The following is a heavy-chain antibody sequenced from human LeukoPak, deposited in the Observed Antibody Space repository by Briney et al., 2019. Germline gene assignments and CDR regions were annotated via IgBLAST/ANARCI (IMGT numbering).Heavy chain of an antibody. CDR3: ARPSGSIAGWEGAFDI. J-gene: IGHJ3*02. V-gene: IGHV4-34*03. CDR1: GGSFSGYY. D-gene: IGHD6-6*01. Sequence: SETLSLTCAVYGGSFSGYYWSWIRQPPGKGLEWIGEINHSGSTNYNPSLKSRVTISVDTSKNQFSLKLSSVTAADTAVYYCARPSGSIAGWEGAFDIWGQGTMVTVSS. CDR2: INHSGST.